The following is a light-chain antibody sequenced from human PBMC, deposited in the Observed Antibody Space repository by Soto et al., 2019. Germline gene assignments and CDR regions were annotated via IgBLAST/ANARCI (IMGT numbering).Light chain of an antibody. CDR2: EAS. CDR1: QGISNF. Sequence: DIQMTQSPSSLSASVGDRVTITCRASQGISNFVAWYQQIPGKVPQLLISEASTLQSGVSSRFSGSGSGTDFTLTINNLQPEDVGTYYCQKYNRAPFTFGSGPKVGIK. CDR3: QKYNRAPFT. V-gene: IGKV1-27*01. J-gene: IGKJ3*01.